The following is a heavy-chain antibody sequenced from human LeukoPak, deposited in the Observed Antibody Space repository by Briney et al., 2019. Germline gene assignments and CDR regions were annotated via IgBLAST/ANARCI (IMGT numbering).Heavy chain of an antibody. D-gene: IGHD3-22*01. V-gene: IGHV4-39*07. CDR1: GGSISSSSYY. CDR2: IYYSGST. Sequence: SETLSLTCTVSGGSISSSSYYWGWIRQPPGKGLEWIGSIYYSGSTYYNPSLKSRVTISVDTSKNQFSLKLSSVTAADTAVYYCARHEYYYDSSGYPSVVYWGQGTLVTVSS. J-gene: IGHJ4*02. CDR3: ARHEYYYDSSGYPSVVY.